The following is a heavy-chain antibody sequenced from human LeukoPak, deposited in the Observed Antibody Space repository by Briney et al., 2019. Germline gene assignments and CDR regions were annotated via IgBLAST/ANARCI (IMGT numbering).Heavy chain of an antibody. CDR1: GLTFSSYA. CDR3: ANWPDAFDI. CDR2: ISGSGGST. Sequence: AGGSLRLSCAASGLTFSSYAMSWVRQAPGKGLEWVSAISGSGGSTYYADSVKGRFTISRDNSKNTLYLQMNGLRAEDTAVYYCANWPDAFDIWGQGTMVTVSS. V-gene: IGHV3-23*01. J-gene: IGHJ3*02.